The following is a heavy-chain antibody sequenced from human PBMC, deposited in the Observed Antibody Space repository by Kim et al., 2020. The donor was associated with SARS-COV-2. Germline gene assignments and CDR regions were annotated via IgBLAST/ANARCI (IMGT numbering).Heavy chain of an antibody. CDR2: IYSGGST. CDR1: GFTVSSNY. CDR3: ARERRPRGAHYYYYGMDV. J-gene: IGHJ6*02. D-gene: IGHD3-10*01. Sequence: GGSLRLSCAASGFTVSSNYMSWVRQAPGKGLEWVSVIYSGGSTYYADSVKGRFTISRDNSKNTLYLQMNSLRAEDTAVYYCARERRPRGAHYYYYGMDVWGQGTTVTVSS. V-gene: IGHV3-53*01.